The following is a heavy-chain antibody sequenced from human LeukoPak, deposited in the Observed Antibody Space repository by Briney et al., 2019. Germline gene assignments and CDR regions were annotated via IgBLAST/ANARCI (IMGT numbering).Heavy chain of an antibody. Sequence: GGSLRLSCAASGFTFSTYSMNWVRQAPGRGLEGVSSISRGSSYIYYTDSVKGRFTISRDDAKDSLYLQMNSLRAEDTAVYYCASGIYYASVHTWSPVWGQGTLVTVSS. CDR3: ASGIYYASVHTWSPV. CDR1: GFTFSTYS. CDR2: ISRGSSYI. D-gene: IGHD3-10*01. J-gene: IGHJ4*02. V-gene: IGHV3-21*01.